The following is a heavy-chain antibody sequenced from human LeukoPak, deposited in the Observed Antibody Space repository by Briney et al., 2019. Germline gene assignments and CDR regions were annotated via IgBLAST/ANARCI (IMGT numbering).Heavy chain of an antibody. Sequence: GGSLRLSCAASGFTFSAYAMNWVRQAPAKGLEWVSGISGSGSSTYYGDSVKGRFTIYRDNSKNTLYLQMNSLRVEDTGVYYCAKGSVVNFDYWGQGTLVTVSS. V-gene: IGHV3-23*01. CDR1: GFTFSAYA. CDR3: AKGSVVNFDY. J-gene: IGHJ4*02. D-gene: IGHD4-23*01. CDR2: ISGSGSST.